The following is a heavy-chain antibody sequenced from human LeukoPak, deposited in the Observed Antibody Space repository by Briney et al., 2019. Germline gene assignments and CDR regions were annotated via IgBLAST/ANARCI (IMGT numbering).Heavy chain of an antibody. CDR2: IYYSGST. V-gene: IGHV4-39*07. J-gene: IGHJ3*02. D-gene: IGHD2-21*02. CDR1: GGSISSSSYY. Sequence: PSETLSLTCTVSGGSISSSSYYWGWIRQPPGKGLEWIGSIYYSGSTYYDPSLKSRVTISVDTSKNQFSLKLSSVTAADTAVYYCARVEVLAGKLAYCGGDCYSGAFDIWGQGTMVTVSS. CDR3: ARVEVLAGKLAYCGGDCYSGAFDI.